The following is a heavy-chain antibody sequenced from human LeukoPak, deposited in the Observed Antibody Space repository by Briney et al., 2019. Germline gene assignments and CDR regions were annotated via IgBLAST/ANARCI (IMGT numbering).Heavy chain of an antibody. CDR3: ARLGEMATMHDY. CDR2: ISSSSSYI. CDR1: GFTFSSYS. J-gene: IGHJ4*02. D-gene: IGHD5-24*01. Sequence: GGSLRLSCAASGFTFSSYSMNWVRQAQGKGLQWVSSISSSSSYIYYADSVKGRFTISRDNAKNSLYLQMNSLRAEDTAVYNCARLGEMATMHDYWGQGTLVTVS. V-gene: IGHV3-21*01.